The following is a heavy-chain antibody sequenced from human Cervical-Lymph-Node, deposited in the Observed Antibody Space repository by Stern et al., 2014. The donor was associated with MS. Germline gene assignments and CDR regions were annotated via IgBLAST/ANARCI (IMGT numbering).Heavy chain of an antibody. CDR1: GGSIRTFS. CDR2: VYYNGTT. Sequence: QVQLQESGPGLVKPSETLSLTCTVSGGSIRTFSWSWIRQPPGRGLAWIGCVYYNGTTTHNPSLKSRLTMSVDTSQSQLSLRLHSVTAADTAVYYCARHSVGVKDFDSWGPGTLVTVSS. J-gene: IGHJ4*02. D-gene: IGHD4-23*01. V-gene: IGHV4-59*01. CDR3: ARHSVGVKDFDS.